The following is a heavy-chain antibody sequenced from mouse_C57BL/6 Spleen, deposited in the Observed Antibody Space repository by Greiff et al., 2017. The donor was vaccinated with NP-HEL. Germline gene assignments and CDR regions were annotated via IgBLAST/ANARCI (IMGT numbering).Heavy chain of an antibody. D-gene: IGHD2-3*01. J-gene: IGHJ2*01. V-gene: IGHV1-81*01. CDR3: AKIIYDGYYGDY. Sequence: VQLQQSGAELARPGASVKLSCKASGYTFTSYGISWVKQRTGQGLEWIGEIYPRSGNTYYNEKFKGKATLTADKSSSTAYMELRSLTSEDSAVYFWAKIIYDGYYGDYWGQGTTLTVSS. CDR1: GYTFTSYG. CDR2: IYPRSGNT.